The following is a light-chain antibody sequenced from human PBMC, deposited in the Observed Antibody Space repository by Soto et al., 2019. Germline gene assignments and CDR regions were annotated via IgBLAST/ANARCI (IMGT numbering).Light chain of an antibody. CDR1: QSISSN. Sequence: VMTQSPATLSVSPGERATLSCRASQSISSNLAWYQQKPGQAPRLLIYGASTRATGIPARFSGSGSGTEFTLTISSLQAEDFAVYYCQQYNNWPWTFCQGTKVEIK. V-gene: IGKV3-15*01. CDR2: GAS. J-gene: IGKJ1*01. CDR3: QQYNNWPWT.